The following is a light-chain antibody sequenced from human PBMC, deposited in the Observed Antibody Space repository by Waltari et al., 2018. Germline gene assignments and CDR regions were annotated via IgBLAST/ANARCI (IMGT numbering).Light chain of an antibody. CDR1: PGVLYSSNNKNY. Sequence: DLVVTQASDSLAVSLGERAPLNCKARPGVLYSSNNKNYLAWYQQKPGQPPKLLIYWASTRESGVPDRFSGSGSGTDFTLTISSLQAEDVAVYYCQQYYSTPPYTFGQGTKLEIK. CDR2: WAS. V-gene: IGKV4-1*01. J-gene: IGKJ2*01. CDR3: QQYYSTPPYT.